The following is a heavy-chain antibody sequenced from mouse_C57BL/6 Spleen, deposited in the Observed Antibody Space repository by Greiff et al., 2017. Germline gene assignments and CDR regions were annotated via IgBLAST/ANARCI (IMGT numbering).Heavy chain of an antibody. Sequence: QMQLKQSGAELVKPGASVKMSCKASGYTFTTYPIEWMKQNHGKSLEWIGNFHPYNDDTKYNEKFKGKATLTVEKSSSTVYLELSRLTSDDSAVYYCARGNWPSYWYFDVWGTGTTVTVSS. V-gene: IGHV1-47*01. D-gene: IGHD4-1*01. CDR1: GYTFTTYP. CDR2: FHPYNDDT. J-gene: IGHJ1*03. CDR3: ARGNWPSYWYFDV.